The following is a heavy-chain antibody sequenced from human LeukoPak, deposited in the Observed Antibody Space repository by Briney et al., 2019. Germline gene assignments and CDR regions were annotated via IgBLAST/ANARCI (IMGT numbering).Heavy chain of an antibody. Sequence: GGSLRLSCAVFGLRFSNYWMTWVRQTPGKGLEWVANINQNGGDTYFVDSVKGRFTISRDNAKNSLYLQMNSLRVEDTAVYYCATSGYSAYGIDNWGQGTPVAVSS. V-gene: IGHV3-7*03. CDR3: ATSGYSAYGIDN. CDR2: INQNGGDT. J-gene: IGHJ4*02. CDR1: GLRFSNYW. D-gene: IGHD5-12*01.